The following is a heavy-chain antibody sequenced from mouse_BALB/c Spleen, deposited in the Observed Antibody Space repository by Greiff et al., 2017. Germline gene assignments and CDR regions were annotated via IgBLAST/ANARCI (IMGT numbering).Heavy chain of an antibody. V-gene: IGHV7-3*02. Sequence: EVNVVKSGGGLVQPGGSLRLSCATSGFTFTDYYMSWVRQPPGKALEWLGFIRNKANGYTTEYSASVKGRFTIARDNSQSILYLQMNTLRAEDSATYYCARDRAMDYWGQGTSVTVSS. CDR3: ARDRAMDY. CDR2: IRNKANGYTT. J-gene: IGHJ4*01. CDR1: GFTFTDYY.